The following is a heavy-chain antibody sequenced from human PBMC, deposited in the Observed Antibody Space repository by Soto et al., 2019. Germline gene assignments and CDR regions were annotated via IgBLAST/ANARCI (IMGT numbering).Heavy chain of an antibody. D-gene: IGHD3-10*01. J-gene: IGHJ4*02. CDR3: ARDPKPGIWSSRGYFDY. CDR2: IIPIFGTA. V-gene: IGHV1-69*13. Sequence: SVKVSCKASGVTFSSYAISWVRQAPGQGLEWMGGIIPIFGTANYAQKFQGRVTITADESTSTAYMELSSLRSEDTAVYYCARDPKPGIWSSRGYFDYWGQGTLVTVSS. CDR1: GVTFSSYA.